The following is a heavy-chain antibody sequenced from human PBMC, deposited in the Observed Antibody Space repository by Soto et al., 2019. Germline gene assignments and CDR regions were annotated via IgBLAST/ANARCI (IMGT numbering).Heavy chain of an antibody. D-gene: IGHD3-10*01. J-gene: IGHJ6*01. V-gene: IGHV3-30*03. CDR1: VFTFSSYG. Sequence: GGSLRLSCASSVFTFSSYGMHCVRQAPGKWLEWVAVISYDGSNKYYADSVKGRFTISRDNSKNTLYLQMNSLRAEDTAVYYCARKYTVVRGVIIAYGMGVWGQGTTVSVS. CDR3: ARKYTVVRGVIIAYGMGV. CDR2: ISYDGSNK.